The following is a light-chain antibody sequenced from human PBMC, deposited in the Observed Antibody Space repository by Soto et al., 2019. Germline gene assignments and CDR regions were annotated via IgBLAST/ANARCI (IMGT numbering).Light chain of an antibody. CDR1: QSISSSS. CDR3: QQYGSSTPMWT. J-gene: IGKJ2*02. V-gene: IGKV3-20*01. CDR2: GAT. Sequence: EIVLTQSPGTLSLSPGEGATLSCRASQSISSSSLAWYQQKPGQAPRLLIYGATSRATGIPDRFSGSGSGTDFAFTISRREPEDVALYDCQQYGSSTPMWTFGQGTKLEIK.